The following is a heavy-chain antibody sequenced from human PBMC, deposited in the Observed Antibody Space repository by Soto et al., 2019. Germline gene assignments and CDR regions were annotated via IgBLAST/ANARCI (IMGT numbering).Heavy chain of an antibody. CDR1: GGSISSYY. V-gene: IGHV4-59*08. CDR2: IYYSGST. Sequence: QVQLQESGPGLVKPSETLSLTCTVSGGSISSYYWSWIRQPPGKGLEWIGYIYYSGSTNYNPSLKSRVTISVDTSKNQFSLKLSSVTAADTVVYYCARLWGPVFDYWGQGTLVTVSS. J-gene: IGHJ4*02. CDR3: ARLWGPVFDY. D-gene: IGHD3-16*01.